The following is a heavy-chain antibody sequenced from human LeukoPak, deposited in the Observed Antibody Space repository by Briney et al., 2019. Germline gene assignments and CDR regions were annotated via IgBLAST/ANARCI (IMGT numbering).Heavy chain of an antibody. D-gene: IGHD2-2*01. J-gene: IGHJ5*02. CDR3: ASNGIVVVPAAAPGLDWFDP. V-gene: IGHV3-23*01. CDR1: GFTFSSYW. CDR2: ISGSGGST. Sequence: GGSLRLSCAASGFTFSSYWMSWVRQAPGKGLEWVSAISGSGGSTYYADSVKGRFTISRDNSKNTLYLQMNSLRAEDTAVYYCASNGIVVVPAAAPGLDWFDPWGQGTLVTVSS.